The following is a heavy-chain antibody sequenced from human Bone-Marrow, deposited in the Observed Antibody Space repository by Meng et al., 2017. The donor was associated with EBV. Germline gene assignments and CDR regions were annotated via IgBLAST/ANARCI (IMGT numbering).Heavy chain of an antibody. D-gene: IGHD5-18*01. CDR1: DVSISTSNYY. Sequence: DPLLLQPSRPPSITVAASDVSISTSNYYGVWNRQPPEKGLECMWSIYFSGRTYYNPSLKSRITISVDTSKNQFSLKLNSVTAADTAVYYCARGGDTAMMTPFLLDWGQGTLVTVSS. V-gene: IGHV4-39*07. CDR3: ARGGDTAMMTPFLLD. CDR2: IYFSGRT. J-gene: IGHJ4*02.